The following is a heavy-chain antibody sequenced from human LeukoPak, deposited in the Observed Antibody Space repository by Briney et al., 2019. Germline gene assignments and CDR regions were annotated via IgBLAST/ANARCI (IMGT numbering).Heavy chain of an antibody. CDR2: ISGSGGST. Sequence: GGSLRLSCAASGFTFSSYAMSWVRQAPGKELEWVSAISGSGGSTYYADSVKGRFTISRDNSKNTLYLQMNSLRAEDTAVYYCAGVDDYGDFRTFDYWGQGTLVTVSS. V-gene: IGHV3-23*01. CDR3: AGVDDYGDFRTFDY. J-gene: IGHJ4*02. CDR1: GFTFSSYA. D-gene: IGHD4-17*01.